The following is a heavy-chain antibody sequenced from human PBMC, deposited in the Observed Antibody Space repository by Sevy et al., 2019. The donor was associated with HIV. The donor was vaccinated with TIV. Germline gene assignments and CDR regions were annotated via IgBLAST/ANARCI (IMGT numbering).Heavy chain of an antibody. D-gene: IGHD5-12*01. V-gene: IGHV3-23*01. CDR2: ISGSGGYT. CDR1: GFTFSGYA. CDR3: AKEEYSGYDY. J-gene: IGHJ4*02. Sequence: GWSLRLSCAASGFTFSGYAMTWVRQVPGKGLEWVSTISGSGGYTYYADSVKGRLTIPRDNSKNTLYLQMNSLRVEDTAVYYCAKEEYSGYDYWGQGTRVTVSS.